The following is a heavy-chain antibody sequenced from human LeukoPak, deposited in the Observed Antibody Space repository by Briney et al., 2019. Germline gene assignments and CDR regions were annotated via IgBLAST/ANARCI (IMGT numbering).Heavy chain of an antibody. CDR3: ARDGRDYGDPHPFDY. V-gene: IGHV3-11*01. Sequence: GGSLRLSCAASGFTFSDYYMSWIRHAPGKGLEWVSYISSSGSTIYYADSVKGRFTISRDNAKNSLYLQMNSLRAEDTAVYYCARDGRDYGDPHPFDYWGQGTLVTVSS. CDR1: GFTFSDYY. CDR2: ISSSGSTI. D-gene: IGHD4-17*01. J-gene: IGHJ4*02.